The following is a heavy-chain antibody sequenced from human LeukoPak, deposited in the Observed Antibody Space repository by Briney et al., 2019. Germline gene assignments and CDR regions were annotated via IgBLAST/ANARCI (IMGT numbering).Heavy chain of an antibody. D-gene: IGHD3-3*01. Sequence: PSETPSLTCTVSGGSISSYYWSWIRQPPGKGLEWIGYIYYSGSTNYNPSLKSRVTISVDTSKNQFSLKLSSVTAADTAVYYCARYSGEDYDFWSGNTRGYFDYWGQGTLVTVSS. CDR1: GGSISSYY. V-gene: IGHV4-59*01. CDR2: IYYSGST. CDR3: ARYSGEDYDFWSGNTRGYFDY. J-gene: IGHJ4*02.